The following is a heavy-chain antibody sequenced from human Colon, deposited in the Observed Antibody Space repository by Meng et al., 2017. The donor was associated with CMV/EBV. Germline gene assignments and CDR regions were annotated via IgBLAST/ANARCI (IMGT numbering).Heavy chain of an antibody. Sequence: EVHLVESGGGMVKPGGSLRLPCATSGLTLSNYGMNWVRQTPGKGLEWVSAISRSSSYTHYADSVKGRFTISRDNAKNSLYLQMNSLRVEDTAVYYCARYGEAYNENNWFDPWGQGTLGTVAS. CDR2: ISRSSSYT. J-gene: IGHJ5*02. CDR1: GLTLSNYG. V-gene: IGHV3-21*01. D-gene: IGHD4/OR15-4a*01. CDR3: ARYGEAYNENNWFDP.